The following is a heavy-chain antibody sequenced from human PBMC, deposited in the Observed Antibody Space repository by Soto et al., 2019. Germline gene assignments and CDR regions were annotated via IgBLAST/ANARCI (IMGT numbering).Heavy chain of an antibody. CDR2: ISGSGGST. V-gene: IGHV3-23*01. CDR3: AKIPRVSIFGVVTAYGMDV. J-gene: IGHJ6*02. CDR1: GFAFSSYA. D-gene: IGHD3-3*01. Sequence: PGGSLRLSCAASGFAFSSYAMSWVRQAPGKGLEWVSAISGSGGSTYYADSVKGRFTISRDNSKNTLYLQMNSLRAEDTAVYYCAKIPRVSIFGVVTAYGMDVWGQGTTVTVSS.